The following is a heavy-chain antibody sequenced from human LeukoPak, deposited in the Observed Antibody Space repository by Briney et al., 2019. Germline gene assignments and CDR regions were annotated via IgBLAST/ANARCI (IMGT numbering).Heavy chain of an antibody. CDR1: GFSVSRSS. V-gene: IGHV3-23*01. CDR3: AKVREENWNVYYFDY. D-gene: IGHD1-1*01. CDR2: ISASGGST. Sequence: PGGSLRLSCVVSGFSVSRSSITWVRQAPGKGLQWVSAISASGGSTYYADSVKGRFTISRDNSKNTPYLQMNSLRAEDTAVHYCAKVREENWNVYYFDYWGQGTLVTVSS. J-gene: IGHJ4*02.